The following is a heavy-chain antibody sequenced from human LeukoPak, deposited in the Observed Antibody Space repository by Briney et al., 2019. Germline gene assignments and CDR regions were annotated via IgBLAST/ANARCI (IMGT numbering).Heavy chain of an antibody. D-gene: IGHD3-10*01. CDR3: ARYVVYGSGKYYFDY. Sequence: PSETLSLTCTVSGGSISNYYWSWIRQPPGKGLEWIGYIYYSGSTNYNPSLKSRVTISVDTSENQFSLKLSSVTAADTAVYYCARYVVYGSGKYYFDYWGQGTLVTVSS. J-gene: IGHJ4*02. CDR2: IYYSGST. V-gene: IGHV4-59*08. CDR1: GGSISNYY.